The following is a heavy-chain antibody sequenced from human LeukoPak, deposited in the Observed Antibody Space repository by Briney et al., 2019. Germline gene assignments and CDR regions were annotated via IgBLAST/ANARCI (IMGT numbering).Heavy chain of an antibody. J-gene: IGHJ6*03. CDR1: GFTLSRHG. CDR2: IRYDGSDK. D-gene: IGHD1-20*01. V-gene: IGHV3-30*02. Sequence: GGSLRLSCAASGFTLSRHGMHWVRQAPGKGLEWVAFIRYDGSDKYYADSVRGRFTISRDNSENTLYLQMNSLRAEDTAVYYCAKGSSYCRNNCTQYYYYMDVWGTGTTVIASS. CDR3: AKGSSYCRNNCTQYYYYMDV.